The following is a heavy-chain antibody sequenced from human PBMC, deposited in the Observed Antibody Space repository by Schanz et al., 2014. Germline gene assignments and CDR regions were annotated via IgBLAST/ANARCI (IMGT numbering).Heavy chain of an antibody. D-gene: IGHD3-16*02. CDR3: TRSYYDFSWGSYRFRAFDI. Sequence: EVQLLESGGGLVQPGGSLRLSCAASGFTLSSYCMHWVRQVPGKGLEWVSCTNGDGTNAKYADSVKGRFTISRDNAKKTLSLQMISLRAEDTAIYFCTRSYYDFSWGSYRFRAFDIWGQGTTVIVSS. J-gene: IGHJ3*02. CDR2: TNGDGTNA. V-gene: IGHV3-74*02. CDR1: GFTLSSYC.